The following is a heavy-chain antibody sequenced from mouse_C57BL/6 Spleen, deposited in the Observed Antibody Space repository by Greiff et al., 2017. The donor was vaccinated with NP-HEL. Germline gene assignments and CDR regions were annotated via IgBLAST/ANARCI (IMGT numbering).Heavy chain of an antibody. D-gene: IGHD2-5*01. V-gene: IGHV3-6*01. CDR2: ISYDGSN. CDR1: GYSITSGYY. CDR3: ARAGYSNYYFDY. Sequence: EVKLQESGPGLVKPSHSLSLTCSVTGYSITSGYYWNWIRQFPGNKLEWMGYISYDGSNNYNPSLKNRISITRDTSKNQFFLKLNSVTTEDTATYYCARAGYSNYYFDYWGQGTTLTVSS. J-gene: IGHJ2*01.